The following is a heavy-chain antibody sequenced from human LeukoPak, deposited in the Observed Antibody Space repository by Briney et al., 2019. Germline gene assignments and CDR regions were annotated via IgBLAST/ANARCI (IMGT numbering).Heavy chain of an antibody. J-gene: IGHJ4*02. CDR1: GFTFSSNA. V-gene: IGHV3-23*01. D-gene: IGHD3-10*01. CDR2: ISGSGGTM. CDR3: ARGSGAYFDY. Sequence: GGSLRLSCAASGFTFSSNAVRWVRQAPGKGLEWVSAISGSGGTMLYADSVKGRFTISRDNSRNTVSLQMNSLRAEDTAIYYCARGSGAYFDYWGLGTLVIVSS.